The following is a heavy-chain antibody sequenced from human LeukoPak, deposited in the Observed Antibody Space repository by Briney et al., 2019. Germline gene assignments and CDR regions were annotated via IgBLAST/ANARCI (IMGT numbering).Heavy chain of an antibody. J-gene: IGHJ4*02. D-gene: IGHD3-22*01. Sequence: VASVKVSCKASGYTFTGYYMHWVRQAPGQGLEWMGWINPNSGGTNYAQKFQGRVTMTRDTSISTAYMELSRLRSDDTAVYYCAREHNYYDSSGSEIWGQGTLVTVSS. CDR1: GYTFTGYY. CDR3: AREHNYYDSSGSEI. V-gene: IGHV1-2*02. CDR2: INPNSGGT.